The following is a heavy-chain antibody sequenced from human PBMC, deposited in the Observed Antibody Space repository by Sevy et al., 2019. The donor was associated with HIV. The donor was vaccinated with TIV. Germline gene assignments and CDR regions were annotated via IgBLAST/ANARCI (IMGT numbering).Heavy chain of an antibody. D-gene: IGHD5-18*01. V-gene: IGHV3-23*01. CDR1: GFTFSSYA. J-gene: IGHJ4*02. CDR2: ISGSGGST. CDR3: AKDAVYSYGLYYFDY. Sequence: GGSLRLSCAASGFTFSSYAMSWVRQAPGKGLEWVSAISGSGGSTYYADSVKGRFTIYRDNSKNTLYLQMNSLRAEDTAVYYCAKDAVYSYGLYYFDYWGQGTLVTVSS.